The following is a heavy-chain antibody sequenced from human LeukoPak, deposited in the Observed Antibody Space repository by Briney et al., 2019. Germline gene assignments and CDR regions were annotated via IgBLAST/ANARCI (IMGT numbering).Heavy chain of an antibody. Sequence: SEALALICTGAGRSISGYFWRWIRQPAGKGLEWIGRIYSSGRNNYNPSLKSRVTMSLDTSKNHLSLNLSSVTAADTAVYYCAREPTSGREPTSGRPLDYWGQGTLVTVSS. CDR2: IYSSGRN. D-gene: IGHD5-12*01. V-gene: IGHV4-4*07. CDR1: GRSISGYF. CDR3: AREPTSGREPTSGRPLDY. J-gene: IGHJ4*02.